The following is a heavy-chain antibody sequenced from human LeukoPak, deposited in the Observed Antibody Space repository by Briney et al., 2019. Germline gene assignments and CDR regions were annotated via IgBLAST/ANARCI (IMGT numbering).Heavy chain of an antibody. Sequence: SVKVSCKASGGTFSSYAISWVRQAPGQGLEWMGGIIPIFGTANYAQKFQGRVAITADESTSTAYMELSSLRSEDTAVYYCARGDYYDSSGYFSYFDYWGQGTLVTVSS. CDR2: IIPIFGTA. V-gene: IGHV1-69*13. D-gene: IGHD3-22*01. CDR1: GGTFSSYA. CDR3: ARGDYYDSSGYFSYFDY. J-gene: IGHJ4*02.